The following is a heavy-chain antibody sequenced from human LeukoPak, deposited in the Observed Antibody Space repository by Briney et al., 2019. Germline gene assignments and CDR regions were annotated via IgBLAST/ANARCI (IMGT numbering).Heavy chain of an antibody. Sequence: ASVKVSCKASGYTFTSYDINWVRRATGQGLEWMGWVNPNSGHTGYAQKFQGRVTMTRNTSISTACMELSSLTSEDTAVYYCARGAPGSYCSGGSCPYFDYWGQGTLVSVSS. J-gene: IGHJ4*02. CDR3: ARGAPGSYCSGGSCPYFDY. CDR1: GYTFTSYD. V-gene: IGHV1-8*01. CDR2: VNPNSGHT. D-gene: IGHD2-15*01.